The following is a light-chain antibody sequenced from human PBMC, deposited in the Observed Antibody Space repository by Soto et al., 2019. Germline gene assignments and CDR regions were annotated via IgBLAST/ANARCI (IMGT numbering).Light chain of an antibody. J-gene: IGKJ3*01. CDR3: KQSYSTPL. CDR2: AAS. V-gene: IGKV1-39*01. CDR1: QSISSY. Sequence: DIQITQSPSSLSASVGDRVTITCRASQSISSYLNWYQQKPGKAPKLLIYAASSLQSGVPSRFSGSGSGTDFTLTISSLQPEDFATYYCKQSYSTPLFGPGTKVDI.